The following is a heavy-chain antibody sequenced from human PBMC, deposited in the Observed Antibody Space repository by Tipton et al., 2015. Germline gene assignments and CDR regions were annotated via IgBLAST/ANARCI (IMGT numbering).Heavy chain of an antibody. CDR3: ATTPYSSTWSSYDY. CDR1: GFAVRSNY. CDR2: IYSDGTT. D-gene: IGHD6-13*01. Sequence: SLRLSCAASGFAVRSNYMSWVRQAPGKGLEWISVIYSDGTTYYADSVKGRFTLSRDNSKNTLYLQMNSLRADDTAVYYCATTPYSSTWSSYDYWGRGTLVTVSS. J-gene: IGHJ4*02. V-gene: IGHV3-53*01.